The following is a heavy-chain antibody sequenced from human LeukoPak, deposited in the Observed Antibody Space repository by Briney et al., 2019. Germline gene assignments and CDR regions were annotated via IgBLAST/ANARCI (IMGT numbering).Heavy chain of an antibody. D-gene: IGHD5-24*01. J-gene: IGHJ4*02. CDR3: ARASFKDGYNYYYFDY. CDR1: GFTFSDYY. V-gene: IGHV3-11*06. CDR2: ISSSGGYR. Sequence: GGSLRLSCAASGFTFSDYYVSWIRQAPGKGLEWVSYISSSGGYRNYADSVKGRFTISRDDAKNSLYLQMNSLRAEDTAVYYCARASFKDGYNYYYFDYWGQGTLVTVSS.